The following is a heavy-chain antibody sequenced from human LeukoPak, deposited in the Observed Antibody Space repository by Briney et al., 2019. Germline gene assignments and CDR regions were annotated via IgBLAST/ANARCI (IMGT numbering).Heavy chain of an antibody. D-gene: IGHD3-22*01. CDR1: GFTFSCYR. Sequence: PGGSLRPSVLASGFTFSCYRWNWVGPPPGRGLDGVASINSSIHYICYADSVKGRFTISRDNAKNSLYLQMNSLRAEDTAVYYCARQYYYYDSCESCDYWGQGTLVTVSS. J-gene: IGHJ4*02. CDR2: INSSIHYI. CDR3: ARQYYYYDSCESCDY. V-gene: IGHV3-21*01.